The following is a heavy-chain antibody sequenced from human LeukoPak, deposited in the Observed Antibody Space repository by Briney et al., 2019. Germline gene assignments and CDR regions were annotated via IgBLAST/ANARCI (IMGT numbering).Heavy chain of an antibody. CDR1: GFTVSSNY. J-gene: IGHJ4*02. CDR3: ARDNIAVAGMDY. Sequence: GGSLRLSCAASGFTVSSNYMSWVRQAPGKGLEWVSVIYGGGSTYYADSVKGRFTISRDNSKNTLYLQMNSLRAEDTAVYYCARDNIAVAGMDYWGQGTLVTVSS. V-gene: IGHV3-66*02. D-gene: IGHD6-19*01. CDR2: IYGGGST.